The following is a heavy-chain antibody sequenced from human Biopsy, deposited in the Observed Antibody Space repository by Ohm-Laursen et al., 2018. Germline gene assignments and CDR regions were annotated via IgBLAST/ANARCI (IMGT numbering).Heavy chain of an antibody. J-gene: IGHJ4*02. CDR2: IYSGGNT. V-gene: IGHV4-61*01. D-gene: IGHD1-26*01. CDR1: GDSLSSGPDN. Sequence: SDTLSLTCTVSGDSLSSGPDNWSWVRQPPGQGLEYIGFIYSGGNTNYNPSLQNRVTMSVDTSKNQFSLELSSVTAADTAVYYCARVGAGAPSIDYFDYWGQGALVTVSS. CDR3: ARVGAGAPSIDYFDY.